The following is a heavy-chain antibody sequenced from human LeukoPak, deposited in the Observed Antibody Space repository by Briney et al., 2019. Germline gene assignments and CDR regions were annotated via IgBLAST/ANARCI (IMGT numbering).Heavy chain of an antibody. V-gene: IGHV5-51*01. J-gene: IGHJ4*02. CDR1: GYSFTSYW. CDR2: IYPGDSDT. D-gene: IGHD6-19*01. CDR3: ARQGYSSGWYVIYYFDY. Sequence: GESLKISCKGSGYSFTSYWIGCVRQMPGKGLGWMGIIYPGDSDTRYSPSFQGQVTISADKSISTAYLQWSSLKASDTAMSYCARQGYSSGWYVIYYFDYWGQGTLVTVSS.